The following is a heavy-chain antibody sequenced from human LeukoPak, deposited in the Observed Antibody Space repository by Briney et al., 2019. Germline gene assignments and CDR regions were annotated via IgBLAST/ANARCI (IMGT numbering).Heavy chain of an antibody. CDR2: INHSGST. J-gene: IGHJ4*02. D-gene: IGHD3-3*01. V-gene: IGHV4-34*01. CDR3: ARVGYDFWSGYSDY. Sequence: SATLSLTCAVYGGSFSGYYWSWIRQPPGKGLEWIGEINHSGSTNYNPSLKSRVTISVDTSKNQFSLKLSSVTAADTAVYYCARVGYDFWSGYSDYWGQGTLVTVSS. CDR1: GGSFSGYY.